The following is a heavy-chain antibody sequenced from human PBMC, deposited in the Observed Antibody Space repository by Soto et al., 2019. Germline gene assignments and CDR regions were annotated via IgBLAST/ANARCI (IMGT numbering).Heavy chain of an antibody. CDR1: GCSASIGTYY. J-gene: IGHJ4*02. CDR2: IHYSGST. CDR3: TRGGDAYKNGH. V-gene: IGHV4-61*01. Sequence: SETLSLTCTVPGCSASIGTYYWSWIRQPPGKGLEWIGFIHYSGSTNYNPSLKSRVTMSVDTSKNQFSLKLTSVNAADTAMYFCTRGGDAYKNGHWGQGTLVTVS. D-gene: IGHD2-21*01.